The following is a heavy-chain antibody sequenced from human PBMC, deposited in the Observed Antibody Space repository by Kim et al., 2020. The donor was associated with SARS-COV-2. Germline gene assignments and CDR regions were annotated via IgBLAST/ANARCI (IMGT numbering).Heavy chain of an antibody. CDR1: GGSISSGGYY. Sequence: SETLSLTCTVSGGSISSGGYYWSWIRQHPGKGLEWIGYIYYSGSTYYNPSLKSRVTISVDTSKNQFSLKLSSVTAADTAVYYCASKDIVATGPWFDPWGQGTLVTVSS. J-gene: IGHJ5*02. D-gene: IGHD5-12*01. V-gene: IGHV4-31*03. CDR3: ASKDIVATGPWFDP. CDR2: IYYSGST.